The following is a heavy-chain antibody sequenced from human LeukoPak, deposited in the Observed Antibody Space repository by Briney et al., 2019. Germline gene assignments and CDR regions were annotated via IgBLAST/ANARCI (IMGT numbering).Heavy chain of an antibody. CDR1: TSR. Sequence: ASVKVSCKATSRISWVRQAPGQGLEWMGWIGSYGGDTYYAQKFQGRVTVTTDTSTSTVYMELRILRYDDTAVYYYARDLWNFYDDSGYYRDFDSWGQGTLVTVS. J-gene: IGHJ5*01. CDR3: ARDLWNFYDDSGYYRDFDS. CDR2: IGSYGGDT. D-gene: IGHD3-22*01. V-gene: IGHV1-18*01.